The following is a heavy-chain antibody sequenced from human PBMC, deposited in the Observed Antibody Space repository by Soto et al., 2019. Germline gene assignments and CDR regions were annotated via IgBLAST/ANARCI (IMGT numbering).Heavy chain of an antibody. CDR3: ATERRYWSSTSCPPHADFAFDY. D-gene: IGHD2-2*01. Sequence: RASVKVSCKASGYTFTSYGISWVRQAPGQGLEWMGWISTYNGNTNYAQKLQGRVTMTTDTSTSTAYMELRSLRSDDPAVYYCATERRYWSSTSCPPHADFAFDYWGQGTLVTVSS. CDR2: ISTYNGNT. V-gene: IGHV1-18*04. J-gene: IGHJ4*02. CDR1: GYTFTSYG.